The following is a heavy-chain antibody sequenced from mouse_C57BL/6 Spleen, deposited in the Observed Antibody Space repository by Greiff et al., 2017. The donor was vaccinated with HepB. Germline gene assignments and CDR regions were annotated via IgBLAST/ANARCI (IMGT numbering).Heavy chain of an antibody. V-gene: IGHV10-3*01. Sequence: EVQGVESGGGLVQPKGSLKLSCAASGFTFNTYAMHWVRQAPGKGLEWVARIRRKSSNYATYYADSVKDRFTISRDDSQSMLYLQMNNLKTEDTAMYYWVREYDSSAPAWFAYWGQGTLVTVSA. CDR3: VREYDSSAPAWFAY. CDR1: GFTFNTYA. D-gene: IGHD1-1*01. CDR2: IRRKSSNYAT. J-gene: IGHJ3*01.